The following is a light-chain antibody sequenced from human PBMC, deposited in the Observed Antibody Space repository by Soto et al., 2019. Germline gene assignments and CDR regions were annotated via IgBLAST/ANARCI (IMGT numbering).Light chain of an antibody. CDR1: QSVSSTY. Sequence: EIVLTQSPDTLSLFPGERVTLSCRASQSVSSTYLAWYQQKPGQAPRPLISAASSRATGTPDRFSGSGSGTDFTLTISRLEPEDFAVYYCQQYASSRWTFGQGTKVEIK. CDR3: QQYASSRWT. CDR2: AAS. V-gene: IGKV3-20*01. J-gene: IGKJ1*01.